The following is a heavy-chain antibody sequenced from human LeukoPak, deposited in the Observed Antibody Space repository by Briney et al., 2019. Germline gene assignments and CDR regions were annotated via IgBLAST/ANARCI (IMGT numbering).Heavy chain of an antibody. J-gene: IGHJ4*02. CDR2: IGTAGDT. CDR3: ARVGYYGSGSYNEYYFDY. CDR1: GFTFSSYD. Sequence: GGSLRFSCAASGFTFSSYDMHWVRQATGKGLEGVSAIGTAGDTNYPGSVTGRFTISRENAKNSLYLQMNSLRAGDTDVYYCARVGYYGSGSYNEYYFDYWGQGTLVTVSS. V-gene: IGHV3-13*01. D-gene: IGHD3-10*01.